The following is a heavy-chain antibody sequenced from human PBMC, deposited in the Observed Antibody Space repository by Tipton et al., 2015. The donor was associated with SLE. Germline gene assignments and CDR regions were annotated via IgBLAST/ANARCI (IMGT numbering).Heavy chain of an antibody. J-gene: IGHJ6*02. D-gene: IGHD2-2*01. CDR2: IWYDGSNK. CDR3: SSTSSYYYGMDV. Sequence: SLRLSCVASGFTFSDHYMDWVRQAPGKGLEWVAVIWYDGSNKYYADSVKGRFTISRDNSKNTPYLQMNSLRAEDTAVYYCSSTSSYYYGMDVWGQGTTVTVSS. V-gene: IGHV3-33*08. CDR1: GFTFSDHY.